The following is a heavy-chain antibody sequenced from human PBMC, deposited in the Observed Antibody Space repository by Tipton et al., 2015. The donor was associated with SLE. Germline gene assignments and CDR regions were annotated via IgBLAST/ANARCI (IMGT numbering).Heavy chain of an antibody. CDR3: ARTLGAIAHTVYDAFDI. J-gene: IGHJ3*02. D-gene: IGHD1-26*01. CDR1: GGSITNHY. Sequence: TLSLTCTVSGGSITNHYWNWLRQPPRKGLEGSGYIHYSGTTHDNPSLKSRVTMSVDMSKNQFSLRLTSVTAADTAVYYCARTLGAIAHTVYDAFDIWGQGKMVTVSS. CDR2: IHYSGTT. V-gene: IGHV4-59*11.